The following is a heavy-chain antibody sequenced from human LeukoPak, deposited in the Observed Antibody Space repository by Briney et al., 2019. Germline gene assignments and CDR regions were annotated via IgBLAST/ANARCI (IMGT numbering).Heavy chain of an antibody. CDR1: GFTFSSHG. V-gene: IGHV3-30*18. CDR3: AKDSGGYTYVFDY. J-gene: IGHJ4*02. Sequence: PGRSLRLSCAASGFTFSSHGLHWVREAPGKGLEWVAVISYVGSNKYYADSVKGRFTISRDNSKNTLYLQMNSLRAEDTAVYYCAKDSGGYTYVFDYWGEGTLVTVSS. CDR2: ISYVGSNK. D-gene: IGHD5-18*01.